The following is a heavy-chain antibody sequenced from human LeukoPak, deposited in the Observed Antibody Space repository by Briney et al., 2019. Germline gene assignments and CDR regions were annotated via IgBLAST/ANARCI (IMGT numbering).Heavy chain of an antibody. V-gene: IGHV4-31*03. CDR1: GGSISSGDYY. CDR3: ARCTFGAGAFDI. Sequence: PSQTLSLTCTVYGGSISSGDYYWSWIRQHPGKGLEWIGYIYYSGSTYYNPSLKSRVTISVDTSKNQFSLKLSSVTAADTAVYYCARCTFGAGAFDIWGQGTMVTVSS. CDR2: IYYSGST. J-gene: IGHJ3*02. D-gene: IGHD3-3*02.